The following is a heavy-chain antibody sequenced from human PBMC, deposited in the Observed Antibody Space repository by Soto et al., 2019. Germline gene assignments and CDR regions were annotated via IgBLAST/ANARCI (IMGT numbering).Heavy chain of an antibody. CDR3: ARGSWDDVSGHYYMDV. Sequence: QVQLQQSSPGLVKPSQALSLTCDISGDSVSSNSAGWNWIRQTPSRGLEWLGRAYYKSKWYYTYAASVKSRITVSPDTSKNKFSLQLTSVTPEDTAVYYCARGSWDDVSGHYYMDVWDKGTTVTVSS. D-gene: IGHD1-1*01. J-gene: IGHJ6*03. V-gene: IGHV6-1*01. CDR2: AYYKSKWYY. CDR1: GDSVSSNSAG.